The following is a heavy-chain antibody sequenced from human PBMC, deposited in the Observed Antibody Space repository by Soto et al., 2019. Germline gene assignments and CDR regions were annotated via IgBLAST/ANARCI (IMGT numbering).Heavy chain of an antibody. CDR2: IGEDGGIS. Sequence: EVQLVESGGGLVQPGGSLRLSCAGSGFNFKDYWMTWVRQAPGKGLEWLANIGEDGGISNYVDSVKGRFTISRDNVKNSLDLQISSLRAEDTAVYYCARDRNYHLSGYYDAFDVWGQGTVVTVSS. CDR1: GFNFKDYW. D-gene: IGHD3-9*01. J-gene: IGHJ3*01. CDR3: ARDRNYHLSGYYDAFDV. V-gene: IGHV3-7*01.